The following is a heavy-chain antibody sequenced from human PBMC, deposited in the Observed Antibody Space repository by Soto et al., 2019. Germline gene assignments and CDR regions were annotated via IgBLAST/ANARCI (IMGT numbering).Heavy chain of an antibody. D-gene: IGHD3-9*01. J-gene: IGHJ4*02. V-gene: IGHV3-72*01. CDR3: ARSADILTGYYDY. CDR1: GFTFSDHY. CDR2: TRNKANSYTT. Sequence: GGSLRLSCAASGFTFSDHYMDWVRQAPGKGLEWVGRTRNKANSYTTEYAASVKGRFTISRDDSKNSLYLQMNSLKTEDTAVYYCARSADILTGYYDYWGQGTLVTVSS.